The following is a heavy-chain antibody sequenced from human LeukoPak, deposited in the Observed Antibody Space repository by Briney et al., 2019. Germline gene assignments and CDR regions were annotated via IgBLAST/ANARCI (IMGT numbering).Heavy chain of an antibody. V-gene: IGHV3-30*18. Sequence: PGGSLRLSCAASGFTFSSYGMHWVRQAPGKGLEWVAVISYDGSNKYYADSVKGRFTISRDNSKNTLYLQMTNLRADDTAVYYCLKKGQADDFGNPDWGQGALVTVSP. J-gene: IGHJ4*02. D-gene: IGHD4-17*01. CDR1: GFTFSSYG. CDR3: LKKGQADDFGNPD. CDR2: ISYDGSNK.